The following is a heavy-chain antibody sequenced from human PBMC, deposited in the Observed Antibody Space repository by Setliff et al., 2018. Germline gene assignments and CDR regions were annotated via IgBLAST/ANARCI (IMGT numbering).Heavy chain of an antibody. CDR2: IYWDDDK. CDR1: GFSLNTYGVS. D-gene: IGHD3-22*01. V-gene: IGHV2-5*02. CDR3: ARTFYYDDSGSNRLLYYFDY. J-gene: IGHJ4*02. Sequence: SGPTLVNPTQTLTLTCTFSGFSLNTYGVSVGWIRQPPGKALEWLALIYWDDDKRYSPSLKSRVTITKDTSKNQVVLTMTGMDPVDAATYYCARTFYYDDSGSNRLLYYFDYWGQGALVTVFS.